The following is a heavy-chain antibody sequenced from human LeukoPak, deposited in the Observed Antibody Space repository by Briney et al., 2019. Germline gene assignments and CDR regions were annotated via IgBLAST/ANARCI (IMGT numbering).Heavy chain of an antibody. Sequence: GGSLRLSCLASGFTFTSYGMSWVRQAPGKGLEWVSGISDSGVNKYYADSVNGRFTISRDISKNTLYLQMNSLRAEDTAVYYCAKRLRDGYNSPIDYWGQGTLVTVSS. CDR2: ISDSGVNK. CDR1: GFTFTSYG. CDR3: AKRLRDGYNSPIDY. J-gene: IGHJ4*02. V-gene: IGHV3-23*01. D-gene: IGHD5-24*01.